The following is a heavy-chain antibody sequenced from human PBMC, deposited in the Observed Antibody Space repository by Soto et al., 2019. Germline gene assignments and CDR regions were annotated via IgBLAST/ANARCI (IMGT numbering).Heavy chain of an antibody. D-gene: IGHD4-4*01. V-gene: IGHV4-39*01. CDR2: MYYSGSS. CDR3: ARHRRDDYNYGGSGIFDY. Sequence: QLQLQESGPGLVKPSETLSLTCSVSGGSISSRTFWWAWIRQPPGKGLEWIGDMYYSGSSYSSPSLKSRVTLSVDTSTNQLSLKLNSVTAADTAVYYCARHRRDDYNYGGSGIFDYWGQGTLVTVSS. CDR1: GGSISSRTFW. J-gene: IGHJ4*02.